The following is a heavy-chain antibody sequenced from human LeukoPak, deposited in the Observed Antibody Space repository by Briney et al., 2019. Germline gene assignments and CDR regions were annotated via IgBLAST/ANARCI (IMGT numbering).Heavy chain of an antibody. D-gene: IGHD6-19*01. CDR1: GFSFTTYW. J-gene: IGHJ5*02. Sequence: GGSLRLSCAATGFSFTTYWMSWVRQAPGKGLEWVANIKEDGSDKYYVDSVKGRFSISRDNAKNSLYLQMSSLRAEDTAVYYCAKDPGDKAVDRWFDPWGQGTLVTVSS. CDR3: AKDPGDKAVDRWFDP. CDR2: IKEDGSDK. V-gene: IGHV3-7*03.